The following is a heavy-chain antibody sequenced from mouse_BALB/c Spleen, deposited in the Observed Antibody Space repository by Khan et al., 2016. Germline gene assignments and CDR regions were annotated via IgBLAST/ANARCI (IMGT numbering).Heavy chain of an antibody. CDR3: ARQYYSNHAMDY. Sequence: QIQLVQSGPELKKPGETVKISCKASAYTFTNYGMNWVKQAPGKGLKWMGWINTYTGEPTYADDFRGRFAFSLETSASTVYLQINNLKNEDMATYFCARQYYSNHAMDYWGQGTSVTVSS. V-gene: IGHV9-1*02. CDR1: AYTFTNYG. CDR2: INTYTGEP. J-gene: IGHJ4*01. D-gene: IGHD2-5*01.